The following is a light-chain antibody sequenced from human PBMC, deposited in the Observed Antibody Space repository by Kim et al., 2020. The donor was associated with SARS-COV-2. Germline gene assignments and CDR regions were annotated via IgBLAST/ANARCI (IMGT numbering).Light chain of an antibody. CDR1: QDISDR. V-gene: IGKV1-9*01. Sequence: SASVGDRVTITCRASQDISDRLAWYHQRPGIAPKLLILAASTLHAGVPSRFSGGGTGTEFSLTIDSLQPEDFATYYCQQVELFPSFGPGTKVDIK. CDR2: AAS. J-gene: IGKJ3*01. CDR3: QQVELFPS.